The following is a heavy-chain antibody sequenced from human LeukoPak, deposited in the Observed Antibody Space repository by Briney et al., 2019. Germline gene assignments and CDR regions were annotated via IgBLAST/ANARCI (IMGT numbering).Heavy chain of an antibody. CDR3: ATLSGTTVTTLDY. D-gene: IGHD4-17*01. V-gene: IGHV1-69*04. Sequence: SVKVSCKASGGTFSSYAISWVRQASGQGLEWMGRIIPILGIANYAQKFQGRVTITADKSTSTAYMELSSLRSEDTAVYYCATLSGTTVTTLDYWGQGTLVTVSS. CDR2: IIPILGIA. J-gene: IGHJ4*02. CDR1: GGTFSSYA.